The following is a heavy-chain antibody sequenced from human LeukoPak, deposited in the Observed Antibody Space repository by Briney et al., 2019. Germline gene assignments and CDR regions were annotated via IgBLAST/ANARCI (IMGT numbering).Heavy chain of an antibody. CDR1: GYTFTSYG. CDR2: ISAYNGNT. D-gene: IGHD2-21*02. J-gene: IGHJ3*02. CDR3: ARAKRVNLAYCGGDCQTHAFDI. V-gene: IGHV1-18*01. Sequence: GASVKVSCKASGYTFTSYGISWVRQAPGQGLEWMGWISAYNGNTNYAQKLQGRVTMTTDTSTSTAYMELRSLRSEDTAVYYCARAKRVNLAYCGGDCQTHAFDIWGQGTMVTVSS.